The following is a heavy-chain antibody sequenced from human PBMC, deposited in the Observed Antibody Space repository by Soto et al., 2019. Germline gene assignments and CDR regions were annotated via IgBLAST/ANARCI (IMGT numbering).Heavy chain of an antibody. Sequence: GGSLRLSCAASGFTFSSYSMNWVRQAPGKGLEWVSYISSSSSTIYYADSVKGRFTISRDNAKNSLYLQMNSLRAEDTAVYYCARGGSGWSAEYYFDYWGQGTLVTVSS. J-gene: IGHJ4*02. V-gene: IGHV3-48*01. D-gene: IGHD6-19*01. CDR2: ISSSSSTI. CDR1: GFTFSSYS. CDR3: ARGGSGWSAEYYFDY.